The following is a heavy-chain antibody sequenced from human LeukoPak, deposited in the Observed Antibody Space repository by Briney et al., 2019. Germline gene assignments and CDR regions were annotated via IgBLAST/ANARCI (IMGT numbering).Heavy chain of an antibody. J-gene: IGHJ4*02. Sequence: GGSLRLSCAASGFSFRDFWMTWVRQARGKGLEWVSNINQGGVFKYYVDSVKARFTISRDYTESSLYVQMNSLRDEDTAVYYCARFGYSGWNLENWGQGTLVTVSS. D-gene: IGHD5-12*01. CDR2: INQGGVFK. V-gene: IGHV3-7*02. CDR1: GFSFRDFW. CDR3: ARFGYSGWNLEN.